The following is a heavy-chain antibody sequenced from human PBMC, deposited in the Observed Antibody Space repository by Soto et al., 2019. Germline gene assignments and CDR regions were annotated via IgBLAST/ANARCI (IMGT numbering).Heavy chain of an antibody. J-gene: IGHJ6*03. Sequence: EVQLVESGGGLVQPGGSLRLSCAASGFTFSSYSMNWFRQAPGKGLEWVSYISSSSSTIYYADSVKGRFTISRDNAKNSLYLQMNSLRAEDTAVYYCARDRFLSIAADLWEYYMDVWGKGTTVTVSS. CDR2: ISSSSSTI. CDR3: ARDRFLSIAADLWEYYMDV. D-gene: IGHD6-13*01. V-gene: IGHV3-48*01. CDR1: GFTFSSYS.